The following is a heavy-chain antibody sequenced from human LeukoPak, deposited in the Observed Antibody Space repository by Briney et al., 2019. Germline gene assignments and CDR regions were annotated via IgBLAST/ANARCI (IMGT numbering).Heavy chain of an antibody. CDR1: RYIFCAHH. CDR2: IVPDGSET. D-gene: IGHD3-10*01. V-gene: IGHV1-2*02. Sequence: ASVNVSCKASRYIFCAHHIHGVRQAAGQGLEGMGWIVPDGSETKYAAKFQGRMTLTLDTSITTAYMERQSLTSEDTAVYYCSGRYGPGPVWGQGTLITASS. J-gene: IGHJ4*02. CDR3: SGRYGPGPV.